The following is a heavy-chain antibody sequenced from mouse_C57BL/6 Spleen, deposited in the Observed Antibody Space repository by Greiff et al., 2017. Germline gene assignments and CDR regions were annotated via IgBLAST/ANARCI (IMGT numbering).Heavy chain of an antibody. CDR3: ALITTVVAHYYAMDY. Sequence: EVQRVESVAELVRPGASVKLSCTASGFNIKNTYMHWVKQRPEQGLEWIGRIDPANGNTKYAPKFQGKATITADTSSNTAYLQLSSLTSEDTAIYYCALITTVVAHYYAMDYWGQGTSVTVSS. CDR2: IDPANGNT. D-gene: IGHD1-1*01. V-gene: IGHV14-3*01. CDR1: GFNIKNTY. J-gene: IGHJ4*01.